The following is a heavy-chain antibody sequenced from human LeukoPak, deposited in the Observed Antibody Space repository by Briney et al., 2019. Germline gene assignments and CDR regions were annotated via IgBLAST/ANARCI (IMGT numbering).Heavy chain of an antibody. Sequence: SETLSLTCTVSGASISSYYWSWIRQPPGKGLEWIGYIYYGGSTNYNPSLKSRVTISEDTSKNQFSLKLSSVTAADTAVYHCARGSLERITRYYYYGMDVWGQGTTVTVSS. D-gene: IGHD2/OR15-2a*01. CDR1: GASISSYY. CDR3: ARGSLERITRYYYYGMDV. J-gene: IGHJ6*02. CDR2: IYYGGST. V-gene: IGHV4-59*01.